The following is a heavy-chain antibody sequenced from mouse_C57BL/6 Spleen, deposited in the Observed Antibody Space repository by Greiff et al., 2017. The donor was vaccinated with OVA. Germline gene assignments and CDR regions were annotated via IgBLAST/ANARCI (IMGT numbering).Heavy chain of an antibody. CDR1: GYTFTSYW. Sequence: VQLQQPGAELVKPGASVKLSCKASGYTFTSYWMHWVKQRPGQGLEWIGMIHPNSGSTNYNEKFKSKATLTVDKSSSTAYMQLSSLTSEDSAVYYCAREGYDYAWFAYWGQGTLVTVSA. CDR2: IHPNSGST. V-gene: IGHV1-64*01. J-gene: IGHJ3*01. D-gene: IGHD2-4*01. CDR3: AREGYDYAWFAY.